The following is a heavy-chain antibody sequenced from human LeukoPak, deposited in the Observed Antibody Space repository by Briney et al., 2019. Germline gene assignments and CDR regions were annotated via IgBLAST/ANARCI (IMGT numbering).Heavy chain of an antibody. CDR2: ISAGGRT. Sequence: SETLSLTCAISGASIASGSYQWDWIRQPAGSRPEYIGRISAGGRTNYNPSLKSRLTISMDTSKNHVSLRQSSVTAADTAVYYCTRGGHDYGGSFDTWGQGILVTVSS. D-gene: IGHD4-23*01. V-gene: IGHV4-61*02. J-gene: IGHJ5*02. CDR3: TRGGHDYGGSFDT. CDR1: GASIASGSYQ.